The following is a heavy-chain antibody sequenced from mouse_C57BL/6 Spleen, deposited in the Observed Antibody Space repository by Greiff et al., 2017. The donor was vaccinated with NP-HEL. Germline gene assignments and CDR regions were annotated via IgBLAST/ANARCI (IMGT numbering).Heavy chain of an antibody. J-gene: IGHJ3*01. CDR1: GYTFTNYW. Sequence: VKLMESGAELVRPGTSVKMSCKASGYTFTNYWIGWAKQRPGHGLEWIGDIYPGGGYTNYNEKFKGKATLTADKSSSTAYMQFSSLTSEDSAIYYCASTAQASWFAYWGQGTLVTVSA. CDR3: ASTAQASWFAY. V-gene: IGHV1-63*01. CDR2: IYPGGGYT. D-gene: IGHD3-2*02.